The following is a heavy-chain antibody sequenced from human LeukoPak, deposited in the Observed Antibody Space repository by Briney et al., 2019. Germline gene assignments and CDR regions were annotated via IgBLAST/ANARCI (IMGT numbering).Heavy chain of an antibody. Sequence: GGSLRLSCAASGFTFSSYSMNWVRQAPGKGLEWVSSISSSSYIYYADSVKGRFTISRDSAKNSLYLQMNSLRAEDTAVYYCARALYGGNSPDAFDIWGQGTMVTVSS. CDR3: ARALYGGNSPDAFDI. CDR2: ISSSSYI. D-gene: IGHD4-23*01. V-gene: IGHV3-21*01. J-gene: IGHJ3*02. CDR1: GFTFSSYS.